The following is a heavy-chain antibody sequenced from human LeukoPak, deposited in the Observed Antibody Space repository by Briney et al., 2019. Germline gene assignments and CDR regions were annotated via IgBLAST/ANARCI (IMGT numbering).Heavy chain of an antibody. CDR3: AGADSYGYDDAFDY. J-gene: IGHJ4*02. V-gene: IGHV4-34*01. CDR2: INHSGST. Sequence: PSETLSLTCAVYGGSFSGYYWSWIRQPPGKGLEWIGEINHSGSTNYNPSLKSRVTISVDTSKSQFSLKLSSVTAADTAVYYCAGADSYGYDDAFDYWGQGTLVTVSS. CDR1: GGSFSGYY. D-gene: IGHD5-18*01.